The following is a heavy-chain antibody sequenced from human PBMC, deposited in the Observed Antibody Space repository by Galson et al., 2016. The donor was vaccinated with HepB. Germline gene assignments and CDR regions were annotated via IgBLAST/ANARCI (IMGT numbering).Heavy chain of an antibody. CDR2: IYTAGDT. CDR1: GFSFSNYD. V-gene: IGHV3-13*01. D-gene: IGHD6-19*01. Sequence: SLRLSCAASGFSFSNYDMYWVRQAPGKGLEWVSSIYTAGDTYYQDSVEGRFTVARENAKDSLYHHMNSLRAGDTAVYFCARGSYSSDWYRSSAYDFGIDVWGKGTPVTGSS. CDR3: ARGSYSSDWYRSSAYDFGIDV. J-gene: IGHJ6*04.